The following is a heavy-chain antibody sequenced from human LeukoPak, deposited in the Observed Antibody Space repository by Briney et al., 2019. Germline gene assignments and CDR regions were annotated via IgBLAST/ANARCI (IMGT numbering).Heavy chain of an antibody. CDR3: ARDNYDTGGYYFE. D-gene: IGHD3-22*01. Sequence: PGGSLRLSCAASGFTFSSYEMNWVRQAPGKGLDWVSYISSGGDTTYYADSVKGRFTISRDNAKNSLYLQMNSLRAEDTAVYYCARDNYDTGGYYFEWGQGTLVTVSS. CDR1: GFTFSSYE. CDR2: ISSGGDTT. J-gene: IGHJ4*02. V-gene: IGHV3-48*03.